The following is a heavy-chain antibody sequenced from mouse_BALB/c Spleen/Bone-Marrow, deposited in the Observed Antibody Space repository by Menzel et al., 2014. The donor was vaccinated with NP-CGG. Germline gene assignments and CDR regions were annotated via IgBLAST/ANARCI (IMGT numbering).Heavy chain of an antibody. Sequence: LKESGPELVRPGASVKMSCKASGYTFTDYVIHWVKQKPGQGLEWIGYIIPFNDGTKYNEKFKGKATLTSDKSSTTTYMELSSLTSEDSAVYFCARWDYGTRFYFDYWGQGTTLTVSS. D-gene: IGHD1-1*01. CDR1: GYTFTDYV. J-gene: IGHJ2*01. CDR3: ARWDYGTRFYFDY. V-gene: IGHV1-14*01. CDR2: IIPFNDGT.